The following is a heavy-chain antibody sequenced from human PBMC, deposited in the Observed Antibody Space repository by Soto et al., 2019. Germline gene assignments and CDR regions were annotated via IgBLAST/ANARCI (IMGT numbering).Heavy chain of an antibody. CDR3: ARVFGDWNWAFDY. Sequence: GASVKVSCKASGYTFTGYYMHWVRQAPGQGLEWMGWINPNSGGTNYAQKFQGWVTMTRDTSISTAYMELSRLRSDDTAVYYCARVFGDWNWAFDYWGQGTLVTVSS. CDR1: GYTFTGYY. V-gene: IGHV1-2*04. D-gene: IGHD1-7*01. J-gene: IGHJ4*02. CDR2: INPNSGGT.